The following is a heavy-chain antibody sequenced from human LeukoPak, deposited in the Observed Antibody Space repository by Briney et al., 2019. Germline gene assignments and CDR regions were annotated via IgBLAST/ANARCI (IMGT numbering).Heavy chain of an antibody. CDR1: GYTFTGYY. J-gene: IGHJ4*02. D-gene: IGHD3-16*02. V-gene: IGHV1-2*02. CDR2: INPNSGGT. Sequence: ASVKVSCKASGYTFTGYYMHWVRQAPGQGLEWMGWINPNSGGTNYAQKLQGRVRMTRDTSISTAYMGLSRLRSGDTAVYYCARDLGYDYVWGSYRPRVDYCGQGTLVTVSS. CDR3: ARDLGYDYVWGSYRPRVDY.